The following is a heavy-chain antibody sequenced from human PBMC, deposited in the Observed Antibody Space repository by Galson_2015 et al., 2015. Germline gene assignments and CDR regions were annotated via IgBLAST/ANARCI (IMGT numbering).Heavy chain of an antibody. CDR1: GFTFSTYW. V-gene: IGHV3-7*01. CDR2: IEQDGYEK. Sequence: SCAASGFTFSTYWMSWVRQAPGRGLEWVANIEQDGYEKNFVDSVKGRFTISRDNAKNSLYLQMTSVREEDTAVYYCARAGAQYVTGTALGFDSWGQGTLVAVSS. CDR3: ARAGAQYVTGTALGFDS. J-gene: IGHJ4*02. D-gene: IGHD1-20*01.